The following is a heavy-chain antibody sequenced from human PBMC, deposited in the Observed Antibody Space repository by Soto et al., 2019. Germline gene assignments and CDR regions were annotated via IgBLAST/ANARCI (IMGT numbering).Heavy chain of an antibody. J-gene: IGHJ4*02. V-gene: IGHV1-69*02. CDR1: GGTFSSYT. D-gene: IGHD5-18*01. CDR3: AITGGYSYGYCQY. Sequence: QVQLVQSGAEVKKPGSSVKVSCKASGGTFSSYTISWVRQAPGQGLEWMGRIIPILGIANYAQKFQGRVTITADKSTSTAYMELSSLRSEDTAVYYCAITGGYSYGYCQYWGQGTLVTVSS. CDR2: IIPILGIA.